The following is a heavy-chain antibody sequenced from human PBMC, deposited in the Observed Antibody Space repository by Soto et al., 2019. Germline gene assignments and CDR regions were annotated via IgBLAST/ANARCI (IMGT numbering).Heavy chain of an antibody. CDR3: TRCGIRYHSIGYYLGIDGMDV. J-gene: IGHJ6*02. D-gene: IGHD3-22*01. CDR1: GGTFNSYA. Sequence: QVQLVQSGAEVKKPESSVRVSCKASGGTFNSYAITWVRQAPGQGLEWMGGTIPMFGTTNYAEKFQGRVTISADESTNTAYMEQSTLRSEDTAVYYCTRCGIRYHSIGYYLGIDGMDVWGQGTTVIVSS. V-gene: IGHV1-69*12. CDR2: TIPMFGTT.